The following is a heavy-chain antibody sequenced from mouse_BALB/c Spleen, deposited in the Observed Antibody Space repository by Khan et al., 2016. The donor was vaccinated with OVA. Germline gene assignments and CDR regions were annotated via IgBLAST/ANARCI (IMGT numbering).Heavy chain of an antibody. Sequence: QVQLKQSGPGLVAPSQSLSITCTVSGFSLTRYGVHWVRQPPGKGLEWLGVIWAGGSTNYNSALLSRLSISKDNSKSQVFLKMNSLQTDDTAMYYCARDTTVESYWYFDVWGAGTTVTVSS. CDR2: IWAGGST. CDR3: ARDTTVESYWYFDV. D-gene: IGHD1-1*01. V-gene: IGHV2-9*02. J-gene: IGHJ1*01. CDR1: GFSLTRYG.